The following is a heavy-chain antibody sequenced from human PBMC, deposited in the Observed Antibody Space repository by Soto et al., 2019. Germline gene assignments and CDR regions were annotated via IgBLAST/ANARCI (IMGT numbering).Heavy chain of an antibody. CDR1: GGSFSGYY. CDR3: ARGRRQSGYSFYYYYGMDV. Sequence: SETLSLTCAVYGGSFSGYYWSWIRQPPGKGLEWIGEINHSGSTNYNPSLKSRVTISVDTSKNQFSLKLSSVTAADTAVYYCARGRRQSGYSFYYYYGMDVWGQGPTVTVSS. J-gene: IGHJ6*02. CDR2: INHSGST. D-gene: IGHD3-22*01. V-gene: IGHV4-34*01.